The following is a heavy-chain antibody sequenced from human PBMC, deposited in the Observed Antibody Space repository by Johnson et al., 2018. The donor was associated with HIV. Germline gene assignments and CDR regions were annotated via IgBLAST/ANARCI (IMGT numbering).Heavy chain of an antibody. Sequence: VQLVESGGNVVRPGGSLRLSCAASGFTVSSNYMSWVRQAPGKGLEWVSVIYSGGSTYYADSVKGRFTISRDNSKNTLYLQMNSLRAEDTAVYYCARGNYDFWSGRHRGAFDIWGQGTMVTVSS. CDR3: ARGNYDFWSGRHRGAFDI. CDR1: GFTVSSNY. J-gene: IGHJ3*02. V-gene: IGHV3-53*01. CDR2: IYSGGST. D-gene: IGHD3-3*01.